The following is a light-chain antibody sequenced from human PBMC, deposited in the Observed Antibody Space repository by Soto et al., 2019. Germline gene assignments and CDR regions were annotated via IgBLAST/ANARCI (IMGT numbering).Light chain of an antibody. CDR1: QSLLHSNGHNY. V-gene: IGKV2-28*01. Sequence: DIVMTQSPLSLPVTPGEPASISCRSSQSLLHSNGHNYLDWYVQKPGKSPQLLNDLGSHRVSGVADRLSGSGSGTDHTLRINTLEADDVGVYYCMQALRTPPFGGGTKVAIK. CDR2: LGS. CDR3: MQALRTPP. J-gene: IGKJ4*01.